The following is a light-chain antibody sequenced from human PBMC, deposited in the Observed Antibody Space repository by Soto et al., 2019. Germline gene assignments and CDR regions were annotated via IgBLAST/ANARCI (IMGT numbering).Light chain of an antibody. CDR1: QSVTSNY. V-gene: IGKV3-20*01. CDR2: GAS. J-gene: IGKJ1*01. Sequence: EIVLTQSPGTLSLPPGETATLSCRASQSVTSNYLAWYQQRPGQAPRLLIYGASSRATGIPDRFSGSGSGTDFTLTISRLDPEDFAVYYCQQYGSSPWTFGQGTKVQIK. CDR3: QQYGSSPWT.